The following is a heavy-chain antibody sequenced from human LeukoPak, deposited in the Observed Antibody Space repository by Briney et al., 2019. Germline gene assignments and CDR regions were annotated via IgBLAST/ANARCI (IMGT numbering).Heavy chain of an antibody. D-gene: IGHD3-10*01. Sequence: SGPTLVKPTQTLTLTCTFSGFSLSTRGVGVGWIRQSPGKALEWLALIYWDDDNRYSPSLESRLTFTKDTSKNQVVLTMTNVDHVDTATYYCAHRQYYGSRSYVGAFNIWGQGTTVTVSS. CDR2: IYWDDDN. V-gene: IGHV2-5*02. CDR3: AHRQYYGSRSYVGAFNI. J-gene: IGHJ3*02. CDR1: GFSLSTRGVG.